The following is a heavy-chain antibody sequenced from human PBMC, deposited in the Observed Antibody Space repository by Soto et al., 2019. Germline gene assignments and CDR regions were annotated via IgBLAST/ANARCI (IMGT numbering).Heavy chain of an antibody. CDR1: GGSISSYY. Sequence: ASETLSLTCTVSGGSISSYYWSWIRQPPGKGLEWIGYIYYSGSTNYTPALKSRVTISVDTSKNKFSLKLSSVSAAATAVYYCARYYGGYSDYWGQGTLVTVSS. CDR3: ARYYGGYSDY. D-gene: IGHD3-10*01. V-gene: IGHV4-59*08. J-gene: IGHJ4*02. CDR2: IYYSGST.